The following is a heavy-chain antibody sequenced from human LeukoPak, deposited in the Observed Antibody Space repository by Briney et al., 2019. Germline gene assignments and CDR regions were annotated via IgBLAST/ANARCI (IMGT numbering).Heavy chain of an antibody. CDR3: ASGQGWLTDH. Sequence: SETLSLTCTVSGGSISNHYCNWIRQSPGKELEWIGYVHYSRGTNYNPSLKSRVTISLDTSKNQFFLQLSSVTAADTAVYHCASGQGWLTDHWGRGTLVAVSS. V-gene: IGHV4-59*11. D-gene: IGHD5-12*01. J-gene: IGHJ5*02. CDR2: VHYSRGT. CDR1: GGSISNHY.